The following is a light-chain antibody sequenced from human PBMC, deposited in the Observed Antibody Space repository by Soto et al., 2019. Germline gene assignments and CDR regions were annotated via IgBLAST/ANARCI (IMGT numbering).Light chain of an antibody. CDR1: SSDVGGYNN. V-gene: IGLV2-14*03. J-gene: IGLJ1*01. Sequence: QSALTQPASVSGSPGQSITISCTGTSSDVGGYNNVSWYQHHPGKAPKLMIFDVSNRPSGVSIRFSGSKSGNTASLTISGLQPEDEADYYCSSYTTSNTRQIVFGTGTKVTVL. CDR3: SSYTTSNTRQIV. CDR2: DVS.